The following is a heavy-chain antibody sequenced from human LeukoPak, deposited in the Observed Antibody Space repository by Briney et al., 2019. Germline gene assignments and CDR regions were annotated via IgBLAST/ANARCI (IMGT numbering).Heavy chain of an antibody. CDR1: GGSINAYY. CDR2: INYSGST. Sequence: SETLSLTCTVSGGSINAYYWSWIRQPPGKGLEWIGYINYSGSTNYNPSLKSRVTISVDTSKNQFSLKLSSVTAADTAVYYCARGRRSYAWLVLKYYFDYWGQGTLVTVSS. D-gene: IGHD6-19*01. CDR3: ARGRRSYAWLVLKYYFDY. V-gene: IGHV4-59*12. J-gene: IGHJ4*02.